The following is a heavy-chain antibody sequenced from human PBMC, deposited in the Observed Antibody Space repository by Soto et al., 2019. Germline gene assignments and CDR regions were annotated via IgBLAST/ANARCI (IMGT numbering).Heavy chain of an antibody. V-gene: IGHV1-2*02. CDR2: INPNSGGT. CDR3: ARAGMVVPAAPSRFDP. Sequence: ASVKVSCKASGYTFTGYYMQWVRQAPGQGLEWMGWINPNSGGTNYAQKFQGRVTMTRDTSISTAYMELSRLRSDDTAVYYCARAGMVVPAAPSRFDPWGQGTLVTVSS. D-gene: IGHD2-2*01. CDR1: GYTFTGYY. J-gene: IGHJ5*02.